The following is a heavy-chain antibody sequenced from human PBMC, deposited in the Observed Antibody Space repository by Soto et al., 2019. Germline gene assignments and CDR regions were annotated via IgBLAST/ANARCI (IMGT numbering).Heavy chain of an antibody. J-gene: IGHJ5*02. CDR1: GGSISSSSYY. V-gene: IGHV4-39*01. CDR2: IYYSGST. D-gene: IGHD2-21*02. CDR3: ATRPRSLYCGGDCYPGIWFDP. Sequence: SSETLSLTCTVSGGSISSSSYYWGWIRQPPGKGLEWIGSIYYSGSTYYNPSLKSRVTISVDTSKNQFSLKLSSVTAADTAVYYCATRPRSLYCGGDCYPGIWFDPWGQGTLVTVSS.